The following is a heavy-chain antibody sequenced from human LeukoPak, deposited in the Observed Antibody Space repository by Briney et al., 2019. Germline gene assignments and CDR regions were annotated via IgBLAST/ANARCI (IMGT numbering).Heavy chain of an antibody. Sequence: GGSLRLSCAASGFTFSTYAMSWVRQAPGKGLEWVSASGSGITTHFADSVKGRFNISRDNFKNTVSLQMNGLRAEDTAVYYCAKVDAFAFDYWGQGTLVTVSS. V-gene: IGHV3-23*01. CDR3: AKVDAFAFDY. CDR2: SGSGITT. J-gene: IGHJ4*02. CDR1: GFTFSTYA. D-gene: IGHD2-2*01.